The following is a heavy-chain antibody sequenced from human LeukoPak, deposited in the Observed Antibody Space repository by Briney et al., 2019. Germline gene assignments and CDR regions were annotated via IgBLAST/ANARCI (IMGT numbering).Heavy chain of an antibody. CDR3: ARDLSTRYGDYGGNWFDP. J-gene: IGHJ5*02. CDR2: IIPILGIA. CDR1: GGTFSSYA. Sequence: APVKVSCKASGGTFSSYAISWVRQAPGQGLEWMGRIIPILGIANYAQKFQGRVTITADKSTSTAYMELSSLRSEDTAVYYCARDLSTRYGDYGGNWFDPWGQGTLVTVSS. V-gene: IGHV1-69*04. D-gene: IGHD4-17*01.